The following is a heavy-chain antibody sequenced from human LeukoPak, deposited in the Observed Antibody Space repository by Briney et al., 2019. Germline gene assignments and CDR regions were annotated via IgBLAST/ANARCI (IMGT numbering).Heavy chain of an antibody. V-gene: IGHV4-39*01. CDR2: IYYSGST. D-gene: IGHD2-2*01. CDR1: GGSISSSSYY. J-gene: IGHJ5*02. Sequence: SETLSLTCTVSGGSISSSSYYWGWIRQPPGKGLEWIGSIYYSGSTYYNPSLKSRLTMSVDTSKNQFSLKLSSVTAADTAVYYCARGDRYCSSTSCYGHRFDPWGQGTLVTVSS. CDR3: ARGDRYCSSTSCYGHRFDP.